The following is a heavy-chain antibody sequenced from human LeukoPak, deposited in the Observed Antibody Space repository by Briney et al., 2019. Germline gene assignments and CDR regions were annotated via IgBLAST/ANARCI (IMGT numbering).Heavy chain of an antibody. CDR1: GITFSTYA. D-gene: IGHD6-19*01. CDR2: INYSGSGT. CDR3: AKEEYDSGWYKCFGP. V-gene: IGHV3-23*01. Sequence: PGGSLRLSCAASGITFSTYAMTWVRQAPGKGLEWVSSINYSGSGTFYADSVNGRFTISRDNSKDTLYLQMNSLRVKDTAVYYCAKEEYDSGWYKCFGPWGQGTLVTVSS. J-gene: IGHJ5*02.